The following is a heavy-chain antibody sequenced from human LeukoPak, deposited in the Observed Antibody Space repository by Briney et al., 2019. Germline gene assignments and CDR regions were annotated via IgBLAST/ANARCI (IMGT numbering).Heavy chain of an antibody. CDR1: GFTFSSYE. CDR3: ASWYTVGAAFDP. J-gene: IGHJ5*02. D-gene: IGHD1-26*01. CDR2: ISSSGSTI. V-gene: IGHV3-48*03. Sequence: PGGSLRLSCAASGFTFSSYEMNWVRQAPGKGLEWVSYISSSGSTIYYADSVKGRFTISRDNAKNSLYLQMNSLRAEDTAVYYCASWYTVGAAFDPWGQGTLVTVSS.